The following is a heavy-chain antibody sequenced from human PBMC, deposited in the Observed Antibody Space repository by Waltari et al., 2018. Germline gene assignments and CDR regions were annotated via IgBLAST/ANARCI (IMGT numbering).Heavy chain of an antibody. Sequence: QVQLQESGPGLVKPSQTLSLTCTVSGGSISSSSYYWGWIRQPPGKGLGWIGSIYYSGSTFYNPSLKSRVTISVDTSKNQFSLKLSSVTAADTAVYYCAREGTNWGFDYWGQGTLVTVSS. CDR1: GGSISSSSYY. V-gene: IGHV4-39*07. J-gene: IGHJ4*02. CDR2: IYYSGST. CDR3: AREGTNWGFDY. D-gene: IGHD7-27*01.